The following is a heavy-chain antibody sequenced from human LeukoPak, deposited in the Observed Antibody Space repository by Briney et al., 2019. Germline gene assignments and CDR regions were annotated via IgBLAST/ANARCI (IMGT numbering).Heavy chain of an antibody. Sequence: ASVKVSCKTSGYTFTNGYMHWVRQAPGQGLEWMGVINPGDGSTKYAQKFQGRVTMTRDTSTSTIYMELSSLRSDDTAVYYCSRVGERVFDYWGQGTLVTVPS. D-gene: IGHD3-10*01. J-gene: IGHJ4*02. CDR2: INPGDGST. V-gene: IGHV1-46*03. CDR3: SRVGERVFDY. CDR1: GYTFTNGY.